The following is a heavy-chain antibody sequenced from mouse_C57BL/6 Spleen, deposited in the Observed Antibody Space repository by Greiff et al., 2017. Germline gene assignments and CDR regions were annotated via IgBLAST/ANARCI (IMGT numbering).Heavy chain of an antibody. Sequence: EVKVEESGGGLVKPGGSLKLSCAASGFTFSSYAMSWVRQTPEKRLEWVATISDGGSYTYYPDNVKGRFTISRDNAKNNLYLQMSHLKSEDTAMYYCARERDGDFDYWGQGTTLTVSS. CDR3: ARERDGDFDY. V-gene: IGHV5-4*01. CDR1: GFTFSSYA. D-gene: IGHD3-3*01. J-gene: IGHJ2*01. CDR2: ISDGGSYT.